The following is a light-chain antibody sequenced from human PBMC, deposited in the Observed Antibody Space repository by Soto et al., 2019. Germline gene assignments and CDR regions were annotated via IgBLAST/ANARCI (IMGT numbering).Light chain of an antibody. CDR3: SSFAGNNNLV. Sequence: QSARTQPPSASGSPGQSVTISCTGTRSDVGGYNYVSWYQQHPGKAPKLMISGVSKRPSGVPDRFSGSKSGNTASLTVSGLQVEDEADYYCSSFAGNNNLVFGGGTKLTVL. V-gene: IGLV2-8*01. J-gene: IGLJ2*01. CDR1: RSDVGGYNY. CDR2: GVS.